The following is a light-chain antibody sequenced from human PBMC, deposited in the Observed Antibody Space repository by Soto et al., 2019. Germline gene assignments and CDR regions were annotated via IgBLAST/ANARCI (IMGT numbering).Light chain of an antibody. Sequence: DIVLTQSPGTLSLSPGQRATLSCRASQSVTSSYLAWYQQKPGQAPSLLIYNASSRAAGIPDRFSGSGSGTDFTLTISRLEAEDFAVYYCQQYGSSPQTFGQGTKVEIK. CDR3: QQYGSSPQT. CDR2: NAS. CDR1: QSVTSSY. V-gene: IGKV3-20*01. J-gene: IGKJ1*01.